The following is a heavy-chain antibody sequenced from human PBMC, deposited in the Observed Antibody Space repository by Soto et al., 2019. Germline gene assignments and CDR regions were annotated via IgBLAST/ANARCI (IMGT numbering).Heavy chain of an antibody. CDR3: ARPLEDTAMVTYYYGMDV. V-gene: IGHV5-10-1*01. CDR2: IDPSDSYT. Sequence: TGESLKISCKGSGYSFTSYWISWVRQMPGKGLEWMGRIDPSDSYTNYSPSFQGHVTISADKSISTAYLQWSSLKASDTAMYYCARPLEDTAMVTYYYGMDVWGQGTTVTVSS. CDR1: GYSFTSYW. D-gene: IGHD5-18*01. J-gene: IGHJ6*02.